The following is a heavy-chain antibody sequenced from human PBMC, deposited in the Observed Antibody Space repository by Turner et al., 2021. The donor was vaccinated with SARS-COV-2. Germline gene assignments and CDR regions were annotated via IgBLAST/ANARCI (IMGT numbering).Heavy chain of an antibody. D-gene: IGHD4-17*01. CDR1: GFKFDDFA. CDR2: ITWNAVTT. V-gene: IGHV3-9*01. Sequence: EVQLVESGGGLGQPGGSLRLTCATAGFKFDDFAMHWVRQVPGKGLGWVSGITWNAVTTAYADSVRGRFTISRDNDKTSLYLDMERLSLADTAIYYCAKVPATSVVPFYFDHWGQGIPVTVSS. CDR3: AKVPATSVVPFYFDH. J-gene: IGHJ4*02.